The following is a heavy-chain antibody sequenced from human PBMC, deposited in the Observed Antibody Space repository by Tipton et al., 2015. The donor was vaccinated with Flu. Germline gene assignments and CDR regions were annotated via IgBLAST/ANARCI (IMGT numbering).Heavy chain of an antibody. V-gene: IGHV4-39*07. CDR1: GGSISSSSYY. CDR2: IYYSGST. CDR3: ARDRASGSYLYYYYGMDL. Sequence: TLSLTCTVSGGSISSSSYYWGWIRQPPGKGLEWIGSIYYSGSTYYNPSLKSRVTISVDTSKNQFSLKLSSVTAADTAVYYCARDRASGSYLYYYYGMDLWGQGTTVTVSS. D-gene: IGHD3-10*01. J-gene: IGHJ6*02.